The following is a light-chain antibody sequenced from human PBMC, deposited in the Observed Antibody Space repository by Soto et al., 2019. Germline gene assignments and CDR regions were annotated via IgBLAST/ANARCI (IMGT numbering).Light chain of an antibody. CDR3: QQYNNWPPIT. J-gene: IGKJ5*01. CDR1: QSLGSD. V-gene: IGKV3-15*01. CDR2: GAS. Sequence: EIVMTQSPGTLSLSPGDTATLSCRASQSLGSDLAWYQQKPGQAPRLLIFGASARPTGIPARISGSGSGTEFTLTISSLRSEDSAVYYCQQYNNWPPITCGQGTRLEI.